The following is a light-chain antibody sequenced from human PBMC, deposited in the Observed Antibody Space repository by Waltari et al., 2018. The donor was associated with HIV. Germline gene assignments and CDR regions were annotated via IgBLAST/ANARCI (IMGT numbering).Light chain of an antibody. J-gene: IGKJ2*01. CDR3: HQYYTTPYT. Sequence: DIVMTQSPDSLAVSLGERATMNCKSSQSILSSSNNRKYLAWYQQKPGQPPKLLNYWASSRDSGVPDRFIGRGSGTDFSLTISSLQAEDVAVYFCHQYYTTPYTFGQGTKLEIK. CDR2: WAS. CDR1: QSILSSSNNRKY. V-gene: IGKV4-1*01.